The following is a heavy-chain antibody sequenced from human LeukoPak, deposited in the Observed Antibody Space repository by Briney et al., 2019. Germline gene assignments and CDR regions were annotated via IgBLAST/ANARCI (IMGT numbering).Heavy chain of an antibody. V-gene: IGHV1-46*01. Sequence: ASVKVSCKASGYTFTTYGITWVRQAPGQGLEWVGVINPSGGTTTYSQKFQGRVTMTRDTSTSTVYMELSSLRIEDTAVYYCSRDLGGSYNDYWGQGTMVTVSS. J-gene: IGHJ4*02. CDR1: GYTFTTYG. CDR2: INPSGGTT. CDR3: SRDLGGSYNDY. D-gene: IGHD1-26*01.